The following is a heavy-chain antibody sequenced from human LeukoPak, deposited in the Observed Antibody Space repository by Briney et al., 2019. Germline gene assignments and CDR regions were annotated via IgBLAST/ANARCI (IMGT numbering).Heavy chain of an antibody. J-gene: IGHJ4*02. D-gene: IGHD2-21*01. CDR1: GDSISTDY. CDR3: ARLDCISDTCYNY. Sequence: PSETLSLTCTVSGDSISTDYWSWIRQSPGKGLEWIGYINYSGSSEYNPSLKSRITISVDRSKNQVSLKMRSVTAADTAVYYCARLDCISDTCYNYWALGALVTVSS. CDR2: INYSGSS. V-gene: IGHV4-59*08.